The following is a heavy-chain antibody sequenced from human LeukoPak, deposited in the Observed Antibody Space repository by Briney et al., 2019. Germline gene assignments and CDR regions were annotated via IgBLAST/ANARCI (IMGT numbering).Heavy chain of an antibody. J-gene: IGHJ5*02. V-gene: IGHV4-38-2*02. D-gene: IGHD4-17*01. Sequence: SETLSLTCTVSGYSISSGYYWGWIRQPLGKGLEWIGSIYHSGSTYYNPSLKSRVTISVDTSKNQFSLKLSSVTAADTAVYYCARVWSLSTVTNWFDPWGQGTLVTVSS. CDR2: IYHSGST. CDR3: ARVWSLSTVTNWFDP. CDR1: GYSISSGYY.